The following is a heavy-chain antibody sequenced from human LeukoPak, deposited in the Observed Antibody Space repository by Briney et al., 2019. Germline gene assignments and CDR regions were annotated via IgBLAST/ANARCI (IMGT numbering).Heavy chain of an antibody. CDR1: GYTFTSYG. J-gene: IGHJ4*02. V-gene: IGHV1-18*01. D-gene: IGHD3-22*01. CDR3: ARHGLLRDTDSSGYYSFDY. Sequence: ASVKVSCKASGYTFTSYGISWVRQAPGQGLEWMGWISAYNGNTNYAQKLQGRVTMTTDTSTSTAYMELRSLRSDDTAVYYCARHGLLRDTDSSGYYSFDYWGQGTLVTVSS. CDR2: ISAYNGNT.